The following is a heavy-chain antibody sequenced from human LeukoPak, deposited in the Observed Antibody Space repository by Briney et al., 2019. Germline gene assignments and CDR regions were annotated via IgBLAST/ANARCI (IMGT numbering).Heavy chain of an antibody. D-gene: IGHD3-22*01. J-gene: IGHJ6*02. Sequence: SETLSLTCTVSGCSISSYYWSWIRQPPGKGLEWIGYIYYSGSTNYNPSLKSRVTISVDTSKNQFSLKLSSVTAADTAVYYCARGIYYDSSGYLSYYYYGMDVWGQGTTVTVSS. CDR2: IYYSGST. CDR3: ARGIYYDSSGYLSYYYYGMDV. CDR1: GCSISSYY. V-gene: IGHV4-59*01.